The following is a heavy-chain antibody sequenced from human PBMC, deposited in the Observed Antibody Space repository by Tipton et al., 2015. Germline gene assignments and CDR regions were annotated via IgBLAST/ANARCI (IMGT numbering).Heavy chain of an antibody. CDR1: GYSISSGYY. V-gene: IGHV4-38-2*02. CDR2: ISHSGNT. Sequence: TLSLTCTVSGYSISSGYYWGWIRQSPGKGLEWIGSISHSGNTYYNPSLKSRVTMSRDTSKNQFSLKMSSVTASDTAVYYCARARGRHGGLFDSWGQGILVTVSS. D-gene: IGHD4-23*01. CDR3: ARARGRHGGLFDS. J-gene: IGHJ4*02.